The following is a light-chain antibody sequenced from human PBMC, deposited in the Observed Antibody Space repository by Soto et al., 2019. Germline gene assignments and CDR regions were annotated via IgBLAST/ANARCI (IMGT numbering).Light chain of an antibody. CDR3: SSYTSASTPLV. CDR2: DVS. Sequence: QSALTQPASVSGSPGQSITISCTGTGSDVGGYNYVSWYQQHPGKAPKVMIYDVSNRPSGVSNRFSGSMSGNTASLTISGLQAEDEADYYCSSYTSASTPLVFGGGTQLTVL. V-gene: IGLV2-14*01. J-gene: IGLJ2*01. CDR1: GSDVGGYNY.